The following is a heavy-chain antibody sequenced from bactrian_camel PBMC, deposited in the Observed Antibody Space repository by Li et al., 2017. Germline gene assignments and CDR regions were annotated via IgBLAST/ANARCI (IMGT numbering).Heavy chain of an antibody. V-gene: IGHV3S53*01. Sequence: VQLVESGGGSVRAGGSLKLSCAASAYLYGHSMGWFRQAPGKEREGVAAIDSDGRTTYADSVKGRFTISKDNAKNTLYLQMANLKPEDTAMYYCAADVSLGPPFRLVAISYNYWGQGTQVTVS. CDR1: AYLYGHS. J-gene: IGHJ4*01. CDR2: IDSDGRT. CDR3: AADVSLGPPFRLVAISYNY. D-gene: IGHD3*01.